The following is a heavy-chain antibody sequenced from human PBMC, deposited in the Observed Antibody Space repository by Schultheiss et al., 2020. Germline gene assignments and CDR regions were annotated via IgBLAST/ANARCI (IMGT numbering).Heavy chain of an antibody. J-gene: IGHJ4*02. CDR3: ARGQRSITLRTIDY. CDR2: INPNSGGT. D-gene: IGHD3-10*01. CDR1: GYTFTGYY. Sequence: ASVKVSCKASGYTFTGYYMHWVRQAPGQGLEWMGRINPNSGGTNYAQNFQGRVTMTRNTSITTAYMELTSLRSEDTAVYYCARGQRSITLRTIDYWGQGSLVTVSS. V-gene: IGHV1-2*06.